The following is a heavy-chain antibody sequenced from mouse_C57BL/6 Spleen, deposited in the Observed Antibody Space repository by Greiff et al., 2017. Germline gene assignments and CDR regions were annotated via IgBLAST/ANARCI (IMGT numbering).Heavy chain of an antibody. CDR1: GFTFSDYG. Sequence: EVMLVESGGGLVKPGGSLKLSCAASGFTFSDYGMHWVRQAPEKGLEWVAYISSGSSTIYYADTVKGRFTISRDNAKNTLFLQMTSLRSEDTAMYYCATSPRGYYAKDYWGQGTSVTVSS. CDR3: ATSPRGYYAKDY. V-gene: IGHV5-17*01. CDR2: ISSGSSTI. J-gene: IGHJ4*01.